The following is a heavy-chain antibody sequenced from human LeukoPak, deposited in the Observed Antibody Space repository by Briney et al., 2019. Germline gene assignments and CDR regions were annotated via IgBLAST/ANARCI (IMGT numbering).Heavy chain of an antibody. CDR2: ISSSSNYI. D-gene: IGHD3-10*01. V-gene: IGHV3-21*01. CDR1: GFSFSSYS. J-gene: IGHJ3*02. CDR3: ARDRYYASGSSDAFDI. Sequence: GGSLRISCAASGFSFSSYSMDWVRQAPGKGLEWVSSISSSSNYIYYADSVKGRFTISRDNAENSLYLQMNSLRAEDTAVYYCARDRYYASGSSDAFDIWGRGTTVTVSS.